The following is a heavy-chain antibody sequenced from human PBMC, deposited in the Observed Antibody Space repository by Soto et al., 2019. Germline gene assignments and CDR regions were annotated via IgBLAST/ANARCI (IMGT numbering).Heavy chain of an antibody. J-gene: IGHJ4*02. Sequence: SETLSLTCSVSGAALDSGNYYWSWIRQVPGKGLEWIGQIYFTGAVDYTPPLKSRVTMSVDTSKNRVSLKLSSVTAADPAVYYCAREVVTPAARAIDYWGQGTLVTVSS. CDR1: GAALDSGNYY. D-gene: IGHD2-2*01. CDR3: AREVVTPAARAIDY. V-gene: IGHV4-61*01. CDR2: IYFTGAV.